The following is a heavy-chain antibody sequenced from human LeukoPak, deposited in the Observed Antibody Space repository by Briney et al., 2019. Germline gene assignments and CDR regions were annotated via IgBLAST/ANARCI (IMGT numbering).Heavy chain of an antibody. D-gene: IGHD3-10*01. Sequence: GASLRLSCAASGFTFSSYAMSWVRQAPGKALEWVAVISYDGSNKDYADSVKGRFTISRDNSKNTLDLQMNSLRAEDTAVYYCAKDRGVWAFDIWGQGTMVTASS. J-gene: IGHJ3*02. CDR3: AKDRGVWAFDI. V-gene: IGHV3-30-3*01. CDR1: GFTFSSYA. CDR2: ISYDGSNK.